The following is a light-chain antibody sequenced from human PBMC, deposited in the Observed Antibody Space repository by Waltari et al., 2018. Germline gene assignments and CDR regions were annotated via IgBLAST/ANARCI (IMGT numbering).Light chain of an antibody. CDR2: GAS. Sequence: EIVLTQSPGTLSVSPGERATLSCRASQSVGRTLAWYQQKPGQAPRLLIYGASSRDTGIPDRFSGSGSGTDFSLTISRLEPEDFAVYYCQHYVRLPVTFGQGTKVEIK. V-gene: IGKV3-20*01. CDR1: QSVGRT. CDR3: QHYVRLPVT. J-gene: IGKJ1*01.